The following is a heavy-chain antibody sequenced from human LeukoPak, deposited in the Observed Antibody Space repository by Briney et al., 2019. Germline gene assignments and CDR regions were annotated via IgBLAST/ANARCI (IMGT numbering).Heavy chain of an antibody. CDR1: GGSISSSS. J-gene: IGHJ4*02. V-gene: IGHV3-21*01. CDR2: ISSSSSYI. Sequence: ETLSLTCTVSGGSISSSSYYWGWIRQPPGKGLEWVSSISSSSSYIYYADSAKGRFTISRDNAKNSLYLQMNSLRAEDTAVYYCARDGIVVVNWGQGTLVTVSS. D-gene: IGHD3-22*01. CDR3: ARDGIVVVN.